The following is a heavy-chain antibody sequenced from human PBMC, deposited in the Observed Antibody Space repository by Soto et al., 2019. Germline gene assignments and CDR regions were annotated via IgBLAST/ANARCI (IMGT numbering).Heavy chain of an antibody. D-gene: IGHD6-19*01. Sequence: SQTLSLTCAISGDTVSSNSATWNWIRPSPSRGLEWLGRTYYRSQWYSDYALSVKSRITINPDTTKNQFSLHLNSVTPEDTAVYYCARHEQREADPFDCWGQGTLVTVSS. V-gene: IGHV6-1*01. J-gene: IGHJ4*02. CDR3: ARHEQREADPFDC. CDR2: TYYRSQWYS. CDR1: GDTVSSNSAT.